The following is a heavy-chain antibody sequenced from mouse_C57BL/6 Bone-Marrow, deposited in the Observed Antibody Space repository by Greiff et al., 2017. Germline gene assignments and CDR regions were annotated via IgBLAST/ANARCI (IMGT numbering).Heavy chain of an antibody. V-gene: IGHV1-64*01. CDR1: GYTFTSYW. J-gene: IGHJ3*01. Sequence: QVQLQQPGAELVKPGASVKLSCKASGYTFTSYWMHWVKQRPGQGLEWIGMIHPNSGSTNYNEKFKSKATLTVDKSSSTAYMQLSSLTSEDSAVYYCARSWYYGSWFAYWGQGTLVTVSA. D-gene: IGHD1-1*01. CDR2: IHPNSGST. CDR3: ARSWYYGSWFAY.